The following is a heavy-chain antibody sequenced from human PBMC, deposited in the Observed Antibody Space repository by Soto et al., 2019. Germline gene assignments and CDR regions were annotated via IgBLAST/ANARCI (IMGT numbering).Heavy chain of an antibody. Sequence: ASVKVSCKVSGYTLTELSMHWVRQAPGKGLEWKGGFDPEDGETIYAQKFQGRVTMTEDTSTDTAYMELSSLRSEDTAVYYCAAAPPRIVVVVAADQNWFDPWGQGTLVTVS. CDR3: AAAPPRIVVVVAADQNWFDP. D-gene: IGHD2-15*01. CDR1: GYTLTELS. V-gene: IGHV1-24*01. CDR2: FDPEDGET. J-gene: IGHJ5*02.